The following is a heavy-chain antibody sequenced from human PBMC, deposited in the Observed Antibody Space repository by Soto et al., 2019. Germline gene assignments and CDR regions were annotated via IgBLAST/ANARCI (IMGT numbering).Heavy chain of an antibody. CDR1: GYTFTSYA. J-gene: IGHJ4*02. Sequence: QVQLVQSGAEVKKPGASVKVSCKTSGYTFTSYALTWVRQAPGQGLEWMGWISAYNGNTNYAQKRQGRVTMTTDTSTTTAYMELMSLRSDDTAVYYCARDRGATASRELDYWGQGTLVTVSS. D-gene: IGHD1-26*01. CDR3: ARDRGATASRELDY. V-gene: IGHV1-18*01. CDR2: ISAYNGNT.